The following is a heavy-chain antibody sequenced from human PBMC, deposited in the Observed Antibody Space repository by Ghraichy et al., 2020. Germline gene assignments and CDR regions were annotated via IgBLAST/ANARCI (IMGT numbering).Heavy chain of an antibody. CDR3: ARDIGRSITIFGVVTPVPNYYYYMDV. Sequence: SQTLSLTCTVSGGSISSYYWSWIRQPPGKGLEWIGYIYYSGSTNYNPSLKSRVTISVDTSKNQFSLKLSSVTTADTAVYYCARDIGRSITIFGVVTPVPNYYYYMDVWGKGTTVTVSS. J-gene: IGHJ6*03. CDR2: IYYSGST. D-gene: IGHD3-3*01. CDR1: GGSISSYY. V-gene: IGHV4-59*01.